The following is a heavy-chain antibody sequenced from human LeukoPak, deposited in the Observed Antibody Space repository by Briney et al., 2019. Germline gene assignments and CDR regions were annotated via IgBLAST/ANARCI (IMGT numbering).Heavy chain of an antibody. Sequence: GGSLRLSCAASGFTVSNNYMSWVRQAPGKGLEWVSVIYSGGSTYYADSVKGRFTISRDNSKNTLYLQMNSLRAEDTAVYYCARLVTIYYYMDVWGKGTTVAVSS. CDR2: IYSGGST. D-gene: IGHD4-17*01. V-gene: IGHV3-66*02. CDR1: GFTVSNNY. J-gene: IGHJ6*03. CDR3: ARLVTIYYYMDV.